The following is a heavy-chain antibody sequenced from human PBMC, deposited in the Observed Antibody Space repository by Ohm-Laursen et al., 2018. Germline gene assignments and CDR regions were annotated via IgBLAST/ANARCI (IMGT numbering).Heavy chain of an antibody. CDR1: GGSISSYY. CDR3: ARGTRGGSYYDWYFDL. J-gene: IGHJ2*01. V-gene: IGHV4-4*07. Sequence: SQTLSLTCTVSGGSISSYYWSWIRQPAGKGLEWIGRIYTSGSTNYNPSLKSRVTMSVDTSKNQFSLKLSSVTAADTAVYYCARGTRGGSYYDWYFDLWGRGTLVTVSS. CDR2: IYTSGST. D-gene: IGHD1-26*01.